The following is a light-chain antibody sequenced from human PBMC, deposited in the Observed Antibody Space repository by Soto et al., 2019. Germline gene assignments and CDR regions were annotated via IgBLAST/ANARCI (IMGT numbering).Light chain of an antibody. J-gene: IGKJ4*01. V-gene: IGKV1-39*01. CDR2: AAS. Sequence: DIQMTQSPSSLSASVGDRVTITCRASQSISSYLNWYQQKPGKAPKLLIYAASSLQSGVPSRFSGSGSGTDFPLTISRLQPEDFATYYCQQSYRPATFGGGTKVEIK. CDR3: QQSYRPAT. CDR1: QSISSY.